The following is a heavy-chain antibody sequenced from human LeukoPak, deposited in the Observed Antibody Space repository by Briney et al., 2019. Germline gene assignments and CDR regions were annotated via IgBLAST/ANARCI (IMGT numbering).Heavy chain of an antibody. Sequence: SETLSLTCTVSGGSISSDGYLWSWIRQHPGKGLEWIGYIYYSGSTNYNPSLKSRVTISVDTSKNQFSLKLNSVTAADTAVYYCARQHDNSGYKFDSWGQGALVTVSS. CDR3: ARQHDNSGYKFDS. J-gene: IGHJ4*02. CDR1: GGSISSDGYL. D-gene: IGHD3-22*01. CDR2: IYYSGST. V-gene: IGHV4-31*03.